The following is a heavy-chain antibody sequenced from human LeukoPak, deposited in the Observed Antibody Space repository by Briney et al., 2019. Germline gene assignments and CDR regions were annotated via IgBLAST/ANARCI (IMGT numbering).Heavy chain of an antibody. V-gene: IGHV3-23*01. CDR2: ISGSGDST. Sequence: PGGSLRLSCAASGFTFSSYAMSWVRQAPGKGLEWASAISGSGDSTYYADSVKGRFTISRDNSKNTLYLQMNSLRAEDTAVYYCAKSLYCSSTSCYAVLTAIDYWGQGTLVTVSS. D-gene: IGHD2-2*01. CDR1: GFTFSSYA. J-gene: IGHJ4*02. CDR3: AKSLYCSSTSCYAVLTAIDY.